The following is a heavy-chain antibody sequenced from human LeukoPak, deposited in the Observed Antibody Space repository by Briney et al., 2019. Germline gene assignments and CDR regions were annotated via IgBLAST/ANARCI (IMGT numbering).Heavy chain of an antibody. CDR1: GFSRFTSGVG. V-gene: IGHV2-5*02. D-gene: IGHD3-3*01. CDR2: IYWDDDK. CDR3: AHMSRRITIFGVVIRHDSFDI. J-gene: IGHJ3*02. Sequence: SGPTLVIPSQTLTLTCTFSGFSRFTSGVGVGWIRQPPGKALGWLALIYWDDDKRYNPSRKGRLNNTKATSKTQRVLNMTILDPVDTATYYSAHMSRRITIFGVVIRHDSFDIWGQGTMVTVSS.